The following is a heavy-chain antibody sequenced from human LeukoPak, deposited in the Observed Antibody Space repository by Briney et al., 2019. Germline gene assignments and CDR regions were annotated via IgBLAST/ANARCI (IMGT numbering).Heavy chain of an antibody. CDR3: ARGPFLTGYWYFDL. CDR2: INPNSGGT. D-gene: IGHD3-9*01. J-gene: IGHJ2*01. Sequence: ASVKVSCKASGYTFTGYYMHWVRQAPGQGLEWMGWINPNSGGTNYAQKFQGRVTMTRDTSISTAYMELSRLRSDDTAVYYCARGPFLTGYWYFDLWGRGTLVTVSS. CDR1: GYTFTGYY. V-gene: IGHV1-2*02.